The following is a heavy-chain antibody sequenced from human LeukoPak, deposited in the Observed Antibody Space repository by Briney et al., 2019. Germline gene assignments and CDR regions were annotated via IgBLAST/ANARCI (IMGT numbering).Heavy chain of an antibody. D-gene: IGHD3-22*01. J-gene: IGHJ4*02. V-gene: IGHV4-59*08. CDR1: GGSTSSYY. CDR2: IYYSGST. Sequence: SETLSLTCTVSGGSTSSYYWSWIRQPPGKGLEWIGYIYYSGSTNYNPSLKSRVTISVDTSKNQFSLKLSSVTAADTAVYYCARAPYYYDSSGYPRGFYFDYWGQGTLVTVSS. CDR3: ARAPYYYDSSGYPRGFYFDY.